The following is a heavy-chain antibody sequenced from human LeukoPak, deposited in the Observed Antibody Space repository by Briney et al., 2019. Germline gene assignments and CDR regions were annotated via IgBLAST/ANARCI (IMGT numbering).Heavy chain of an antibody. CDR2: ISRSGSGI. Sequence: GGSLRLSCAASGFTFSEYYMTWIRQAPGKGLEWVSYISRSGSGIYYADSVKGRFTMSRDNSKNSLYLQMNSLRAEDTAVYYCAREGTNWGFDYWGQGTLVTVSS. V-gene: IGHV3-11*04. J-gene: IGHJ4*02. CDR1: GFTFSEYY. D-gene: IGHD7-27*01. CDR3: AREGTNWGFDY.